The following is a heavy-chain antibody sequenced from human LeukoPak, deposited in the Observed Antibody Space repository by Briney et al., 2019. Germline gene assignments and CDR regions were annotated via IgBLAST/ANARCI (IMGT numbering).Heavy chain of an antibody. CDR2: IYYNGGA. Sequence: SSETLSLTCTVSGGSIRSSYYYWGWIRQPPGKGLEWIGSIYYNGGAYYNPSLKSRVTISVDTSKNQFSLKLSSVTAADMAVYYCARLSGTHYEAIDYWGQGTLVTVSS. D-gene: IGHD1-14*01. CDR3: ARLSGTHYEAIDY. V-gene: IGHV4-39*01. J-gene: IGHJ4*02. CDR1: GGSIRSSYYY.